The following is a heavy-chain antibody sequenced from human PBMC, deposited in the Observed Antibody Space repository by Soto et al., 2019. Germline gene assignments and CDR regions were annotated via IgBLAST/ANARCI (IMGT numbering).Heavy chain of an antibody. D-gene: IGHD2-21*01. CDR3: AAKLVGWAAFDY. CDR2: ISAYNGNT. CDR1: GYTFTSYG. V-gene: IGHV1-18*01. Sequence: ASVKVSCKASGYTFTSYGISWVRQAPGQGLEWMGWISAYNGNTNYAQKLQGRVTMTTDTSTSTAYMELRSLRSEDTAVYYCAAKLVGWAAFDYWGLGTLVTVSS. J-gene: IGHJ4*02.